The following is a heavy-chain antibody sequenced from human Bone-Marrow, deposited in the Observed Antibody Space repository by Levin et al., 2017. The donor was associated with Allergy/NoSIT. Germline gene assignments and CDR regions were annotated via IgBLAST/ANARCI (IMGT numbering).Heavy chain of an antibody. CDR2: INSRGTTI. V-gene: IGHV3-48*03. D-gene: IGHD2-15*01. CDR3: AGLGFCSNGGCYLDS. Sequence: LSLTCAASGFSFSSYEMNWVRQAPGKGLEWVSYINSRGTTISYADSVKGRFTISRDNAKNSLYLQMNSLRAEDTAVYYCAGLGFCSNGGCYLDSWGQGTLVTVSS. J-gene: IGHJ5*01. CDR1: GFSFSSYE.